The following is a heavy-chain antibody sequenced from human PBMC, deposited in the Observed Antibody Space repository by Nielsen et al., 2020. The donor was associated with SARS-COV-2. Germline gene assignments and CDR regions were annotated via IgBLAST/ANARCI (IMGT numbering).Heavy chain of an antibody. J-gene: IGHJ6*02. Sequence: SVKVSCKASGGTFSSYAISWVRQAPGQGLEWMGGIIPIFGTANYAQKFQGRVTITRDTSASTAYMELSSLRSEDTAVYYCARVLPLFYGMDVWGQGTTVTVSS. CDR3: ARVLPLFYGMDV. V-gene: IGHV1-69*05. CDR1: GGTFSSYA. CDR2: IIPIFGTA.